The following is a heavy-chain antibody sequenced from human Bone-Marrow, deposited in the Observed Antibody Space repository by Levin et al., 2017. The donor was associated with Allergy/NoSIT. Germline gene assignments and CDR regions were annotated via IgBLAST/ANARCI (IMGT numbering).Heavy chain of an antibody. J-gene: IGHJ3*02. D-gene: IGHD1-26*01. Sequence: GGSLRLSCAASGFTFSNAWMSWVRQAPGKGLEWVGRIKCNTDGGTTDYAAHVQGRITISSADSNIKLHMQMNSLKTEDAAVYYCTTGCSGSYSGGGACDIWGQGTMVTVSS. V-gene: IGHV3-15*01. CDR2: IKCNTDGGTT. CDR1: GFTFSNAW. CDR3: TTGCSGSYSGGGACDI.